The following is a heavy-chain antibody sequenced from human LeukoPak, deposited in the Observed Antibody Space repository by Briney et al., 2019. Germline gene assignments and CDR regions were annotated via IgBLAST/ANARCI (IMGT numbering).Heavy chain of an antibody. J-gene: IGHJ4*02. CDR2: IDYSGTT. CDR1: GGSISGSSYS. V-gene: IGHV4-39*07. Sequence: PSETLSLTCSVSGGSISGSSYSWGWIRQPPRKGLEWIGNIDYSGTTHYNPSLKSRVTISIDTSEKQFSLRLSSVTAADTAVYYCARSAHSGSYSPFDYWGQGTLVTVSS. D-gene: IGHD1-26*01. CDR3: ARSAHSGSYSPFDY.